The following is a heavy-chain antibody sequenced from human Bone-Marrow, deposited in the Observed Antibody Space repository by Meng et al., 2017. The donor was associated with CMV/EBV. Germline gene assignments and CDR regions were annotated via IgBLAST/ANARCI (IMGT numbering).Heavy chain of an antibody. CDR3: ARGLGYSSSAFYY. J-gene: IGHJ4*02. D-gene: IGHD6-13*01. V-gene: IGHV5-51*04. Sequence: KVSCKGSGYSFTSYLIGWVRQMPGKGLEWMGIIYPGDSDTRYSPSFQGQVTISADKPISTAYLQWSSLKVSDTAMDYCARGLGYSSSAFYYCGQGTLVTVSS. CDR2: IYPGDSDT. CDR1: GYSFTSYL.